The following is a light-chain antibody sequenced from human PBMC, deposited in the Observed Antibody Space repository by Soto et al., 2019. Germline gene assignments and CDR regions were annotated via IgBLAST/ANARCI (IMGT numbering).Light chain of an antibody. Sequence: EIVLTQSPATLSLSPGERATLSCRASQSVSSYLAWYQQKPGQAPKLLIYDASNRATGIPARFSGSGSGTDFTLTISSLEPEDFAVYYCQQSSNWPGTVGQGTKVDIK. CDR3: QQSSNWPGT. V-gene: IGKV3-11*01. J-gene: IGKJ1*01. CDR1: QSVSSY. CDR2: DAS.